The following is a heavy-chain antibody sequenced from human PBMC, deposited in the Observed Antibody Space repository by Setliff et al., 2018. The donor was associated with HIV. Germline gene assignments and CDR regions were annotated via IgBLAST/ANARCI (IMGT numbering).Heavy chain of an antibody. Sequence: ASVKVSCKASGYTFTGYYMHWVRQAPGQGLEWMGWINPNNGGTNYAQKFQGRVTMTRDTSISTAYMELSRLRSDDTAVYYCASIAYCGSSTDYWGQGTLVTVSS. V-gene: IGHV1-2*02. CDR2: INPNNGGT. J-gene: IGHJ4*02. D-gene: IGHD2-21*01. CDR3: ASIAYCGSSTDY. CDR1: GYTFTGYY.